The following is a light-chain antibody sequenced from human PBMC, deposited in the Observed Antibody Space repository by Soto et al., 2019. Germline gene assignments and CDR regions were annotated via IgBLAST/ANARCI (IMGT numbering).Light chain of an antibody. CDR1: SSDVGGYNF. Sequence: QSALTQPRSVSGSPGQSVTISCTGTSSDVGGYNFVSWYQQHPGKAPKLMIYDVSQRPSGVPDRFSASKSGNTASLTISGLQAEDEADYYCCSYAGSYTVFGGGTKVTVL. J-gene: IGLJ2*01. V-gene: IGLV2-11*01. CDR3: CSYAGSYTV. CDR2: DVS.